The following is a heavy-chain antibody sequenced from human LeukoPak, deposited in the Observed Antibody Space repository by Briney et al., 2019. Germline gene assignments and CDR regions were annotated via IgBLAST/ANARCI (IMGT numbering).Heavy chain of an antibody. J-gene: IGHJ3*02. CDR1: GFTFSSYA. D-gene: IGHD3-16*01. CDR2: ISYDGSNK. V-gene: IGHV3-30*04. Sequence: GRSLRLSCAASGFTFSSYAMHWVRQAPGKGLEWVAVISYDGSNKYYADSVKGRFTISRDNSKNTLYLQMNSLRAEDTAVYYCARGGTRDAFDIWGKGTTVTVSS. CDR3: ARGGTRDAFDI.